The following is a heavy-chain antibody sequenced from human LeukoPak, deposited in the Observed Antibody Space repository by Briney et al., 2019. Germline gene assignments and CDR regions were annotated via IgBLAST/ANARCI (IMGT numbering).Heavy chain of an antibody. CDR2: INQGGSVK. D-gene: IGHD5-12*01. CDR1: GLTFRSYW. CDR3: ARVGYSGWNLEY. V-gene: IGHV3-7*01. J-gene: IGHJ4*02. Sequence: PGGSLRLSCAASGLTFRSYWMSWVRQAPGKGLVWVANINQGGSVKYYVDSVKGRFTISRDDAKNSLYVQMNSLRDEDTAVYYCARVGYSGWNLEYWGQGTLVTVSS.